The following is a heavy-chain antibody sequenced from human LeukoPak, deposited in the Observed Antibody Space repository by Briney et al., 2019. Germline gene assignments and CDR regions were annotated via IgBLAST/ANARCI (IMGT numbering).Heavy chain of an antibody. CDR2: ISSSSSYI. D-gene: IGHD2-8*02. CDR1: GFTFSNYN. Sequence: GGSLRLSWAASGFTFSNYNMNWVRQAPEKGLEWVSSISSSSSYIYYADSVKGRFTISRDNTKNSLYLQMNSLRAEDTAVYYCARDSPYGTAGYWGQGTLVTVSS. V-gene: IGHV3-21*01. J-gene: IGHJ4*02. CDR3: ARDSPYGTAGY.